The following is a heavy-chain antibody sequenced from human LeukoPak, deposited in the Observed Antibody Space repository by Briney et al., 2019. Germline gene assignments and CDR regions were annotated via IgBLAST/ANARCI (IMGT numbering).Heavy chain of an antibody. CDR2: ISSSSSYI. V-gene: IGHV3-21*01. J-gene: IGHJ4*02. CDR1: GFTFSSYS. D-gene: IGHD3-10*01. CDR3: ARHRGYGSGSYYNEFDY. Sequence: PGGSLRLSCAASGFTFSSYSMNWVRQAPGKGLEWVSSISSSSSYIYYADSVKGRFTISRDNAKNSLYLQMNSLRAEDTAVYYCARHRGYGSGSYYNEFDYWGQGTLVTVSS.